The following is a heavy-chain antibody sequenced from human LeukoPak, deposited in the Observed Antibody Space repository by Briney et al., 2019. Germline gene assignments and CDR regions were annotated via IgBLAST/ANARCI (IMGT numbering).Heavy chain of an antibody. D-gene: IGHD1-14*01. J-gene: IGHJ4*02. CDR2: IYYSGST. Sequence: SETLSLTCTVSGGSISSYYWSWIRQPPGKGLEWIGYIYYSGSTNYNPSLKSRVTISVDTSKNQSSLKLSSVTAADTAVYYCARDPELGGFDYWGQGTLVTVSS. V-gene: IGHV4-59*01. CDR3: ARDPELGGFDY. CDR1: GGSISSYY.